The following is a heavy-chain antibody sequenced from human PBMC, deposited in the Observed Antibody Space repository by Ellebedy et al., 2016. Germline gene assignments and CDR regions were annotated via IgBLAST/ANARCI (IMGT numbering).Heavy chain of an antibody. J-gene: IGHJ3*02. Sequence: ASVKVSCKASGGTFSSYAISWVRQAPGQGLEWMGRIIQILSITNYAQKFQGRVTITADKSTSTAYMELSSLRSEETAIYYCARAPPPRGDRSADAFDIWGQGTMVTVST. CDR3: ARAPPPRGDRSADAFDI. V-gene: IGHV1-69*04. D-gene: IGHD7-27*01. CDR2: IIQILSIT. CDR1: GGTFSSYA.